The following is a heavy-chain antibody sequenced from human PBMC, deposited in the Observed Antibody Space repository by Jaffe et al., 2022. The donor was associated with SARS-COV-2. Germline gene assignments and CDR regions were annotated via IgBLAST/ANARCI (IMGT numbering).Heavy chain of an antibody. Sequence: QVQLVESGGGVVQPGRSLRLSCAASGFTFSSYDIHWVRQAPGKGLEWVAVIWYDGSIKNYADSVKGRFSISRDNSKYTLYVQMNSLRVEDTAVYHCARGGEGGFGMDVWGQGTTVTVSS. V-gene: IGHV3-33*01. CDR2: IWYDGSIK. CDR1: GFTFSSYD. CDR3: ARGGEGGFGMDV. J-gene: IGHJ6*02. D-gene: IGHD2-21*01.